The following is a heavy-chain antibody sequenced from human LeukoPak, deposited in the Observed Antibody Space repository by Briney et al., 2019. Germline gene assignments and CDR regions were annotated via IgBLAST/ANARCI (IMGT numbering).Heavy chain of an antibody. CDR2: IGSDNKP. Sequence: PGGSLRLSCEASGFTFSAYAMTWVRQAPGKGLEWVSSIGSDNKPHYSESVKGRFAISRDNSKSMLFLQLNSLIAEDTALYYCAGDLHYYVAMDVWGQGTTVTVSS. D-gene: IGHD3-10*02. CDR1: GFTFSAYA. V-gene: IGHV3-23*05. CDR3: AGDLHYYVAMDV. J-gene: IGHJ6*02.